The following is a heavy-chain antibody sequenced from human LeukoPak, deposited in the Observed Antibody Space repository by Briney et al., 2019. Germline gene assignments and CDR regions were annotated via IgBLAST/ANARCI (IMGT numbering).Heavy chain of an antibody. CDR2: IRYDGSNK. J-gene: IGHJ3*02. Sequence: PGGSLRLSCAASGFTFSSYDMHWVSQAPGKGLEWVAFIRYDGSNKDYADFVKGRFTISRDNSKDTLYLQMNSLRDENTAVYYCAKDSPPVGYYDSSGYPGAFDIWGQGTMVTVSS. CDR1: GFTFSSYD. D-gene: IGHD3-22*01. CDR3: AKDSPPVGYYDSSGYPGAFDI. V-gene: IGHV3-30*02.